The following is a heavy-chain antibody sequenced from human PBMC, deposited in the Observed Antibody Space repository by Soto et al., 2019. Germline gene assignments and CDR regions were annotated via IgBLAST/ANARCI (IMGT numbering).Heavy chain of an antibody. D-gene: IGHD4-17*01. CDR2: ISYDGSNK. CDR3: AKDVGYGDYY. CDR1: GFTFSSYG. J-gene: IGHJ4*02. Sequence: GGSLRLSCAASGFTFSSYGMHWVRQAPGKGLEWVAVISYDGSNKYYADSVKGRFTISRDNSKNTLYLQMNSLRAEDTAVYYCAKDVGYGDYYWGQGTLVTVSS. V-gene: IGHV3-30*18.